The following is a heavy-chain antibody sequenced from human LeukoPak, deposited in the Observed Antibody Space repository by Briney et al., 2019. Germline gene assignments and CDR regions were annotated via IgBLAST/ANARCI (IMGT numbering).Heavy chain of an antibody. CDR2: ISWDGTTT. V-gene: IGHV3-43D*03. D-gene: IGHD2-8*01. J-gene: IGHJ1*01. CDR3: TKGAMAETGYFQH. CDR1: GFTFNDYA. Sequence: GGSLRLSCAASGFTFNDYAMSWVRQVPGKDLEWVSLISWDGTTTYYADSVKGRFIISRDNRKDSLYLQMNSLRAEDTARYYCTKGAMAETGYFQHWGQGTLVIVSS.